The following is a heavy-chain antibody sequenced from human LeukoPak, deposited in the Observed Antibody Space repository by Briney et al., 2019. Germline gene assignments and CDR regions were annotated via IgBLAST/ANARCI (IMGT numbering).Heavy chain of an antibody. D-gene: IGHD5-18*01. CDR1: GYTFTGYY. CDR2: INPNSGGT. J-gene: IGHJ5*02. V-gene: IGHV1-2*02. CDR3: ARDTTMITYWFDP. Sequence: ASVKVSCKASGYTFTGYYMHWVRQAPGQGLEWMGWINPNSGGTNYAQKFQGRVTMTRDTSISTAYMELTRLRSDDTAVYYCARDTTMITYWFDPWGQGTVVTVSS.